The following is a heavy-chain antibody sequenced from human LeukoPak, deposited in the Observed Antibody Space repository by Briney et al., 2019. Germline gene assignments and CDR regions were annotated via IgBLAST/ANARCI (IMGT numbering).Heavy chain of an antibody. D-gene: IGHD6-19*01. J-gene: IGHJ4*02. CDR1: GGTFSSYA. V-gene: IGHV1-8*01. CDR3: ARPSSGWYYDFDY. CDR2: MNPNSGNT. Sequence: GASVKVSCKASGGTFSSYAISWVRQAPGQGLEWMGWMNPNSGNTGYAQKFQGRVTMTRNTSISTAYMELSSLRSEDTAVYYCARPSSGWYYDFDYWGQGTLVTVSS.